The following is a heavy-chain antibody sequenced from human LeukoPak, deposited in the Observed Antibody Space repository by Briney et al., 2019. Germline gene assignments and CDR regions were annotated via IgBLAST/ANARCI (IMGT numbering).Heavy chain of an antibody. CDR2: IRSKANSYAT. Sequence: GGSLRLSCAASGFTFSGSAMHWVRQTSGKGLEWVGRIRSKANSYATAYAPSVKGRFTISRDDSKNTAYLEMNSLESEDTAVYYCATMAWYSGGQIVVVPAAMDWFDPWGQGTLVTVSS. V-gene: IGHV3-73*01. D-gene: IGHD2-2*01. CDR1: GFTFSGSA. CDR3: ATMAWYSGGQIVVVPAAMDWFDP. J-gene: IGHJ5*02.